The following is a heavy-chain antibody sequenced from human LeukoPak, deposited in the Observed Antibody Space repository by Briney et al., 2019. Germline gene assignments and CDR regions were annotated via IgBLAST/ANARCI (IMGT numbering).Heavy chain of an antibody. J-gene: IGHJ4*02. CDR2: IYYSGST. D-gene: IGHD6-19*01. CDR3: ARTYASGCPGGY. CDR1: GDSISSSNYY. V-gene: IGHV4-39*07. Sequence: KASETLSLTCTVSGDSISSSNYYWGWIRQPPGKGLEWIGSIYYSGSTYYSPSLKSRVTISVDTSKNQFSLKVNSVTAADTAMYYCARTYASGCPGGYWGPGTLVTVSS.